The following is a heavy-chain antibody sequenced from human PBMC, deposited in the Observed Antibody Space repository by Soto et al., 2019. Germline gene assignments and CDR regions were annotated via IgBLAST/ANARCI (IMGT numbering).Heavy chain of an antibody. J-gene: IGHJ4*02. Sequence: PGESLKISCKTSGYTFSGHWISWVRQVPGKGLQWMGNIDPSDSYINYNPAFRGHVTFSVDKSSSTAYLHWRSLGPSDTATYYCARHGAAIWLGYWGQGTLVTVSS. CDR2: IDPSDSYI. CDR3: ARHGAAIWLGY. D-gene: IGHD6-19*01. CDR1: GYTFSGHW. V-gene: IGHV5-10-1*01.